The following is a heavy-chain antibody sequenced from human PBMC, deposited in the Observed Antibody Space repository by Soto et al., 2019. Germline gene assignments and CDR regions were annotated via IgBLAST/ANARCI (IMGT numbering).Heavy chain of an antibody. J-gene: IGHJ4*02. CDR1: GYTFTSYY. Sequence: ASVKVSCKASGYTFTSYYMHWVRQAPGQGLEWMGIINPSGGSTSYAQKFQGRVTMTRDTSTSTVYMELSSLRSEDTAVYYCARAEDGVVVVAATLFNYWGQGTLVTVSS. CDR3: ARAEDGVVVVAATLFNY. V-gene: IGHV1-46*03. CDR2: INPSGGST. D-gene: IGHD2-15*01.